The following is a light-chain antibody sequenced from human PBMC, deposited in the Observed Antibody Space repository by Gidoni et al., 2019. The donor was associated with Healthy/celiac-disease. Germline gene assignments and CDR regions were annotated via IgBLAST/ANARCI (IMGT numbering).Light chain of an antibody. CDR3: QQYDNHPRLT. CDR2: DGS. V-gene: IGKV1-33*01. CDR1: QDISNY. Sequence: DIQMTQSPSSLSASVGDRVTITCQARQDISNYLNWYQQKPGKAPKLLIYDGSNLETGVPSRVSGSGSGTDFTFTSSSLQTEDIATYYGQQYDNHPRLTFGGGTKVEIK. J-gene: IGKJ4*01.